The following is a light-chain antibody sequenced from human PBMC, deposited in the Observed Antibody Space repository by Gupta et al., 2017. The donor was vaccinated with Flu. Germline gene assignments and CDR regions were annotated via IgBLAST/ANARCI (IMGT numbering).Light chain of an antibody. V-gene: IGKV3D-15*01. CDR1: TGGSSN. CDR2: GAS. J-gene: IGKJ2*01. CDR3: QQYTNWPYT. Sequence: GYSASRSCSACTGGSSNLAWYQQKPGQAPRLLIYGASTRATGIPARFSGSGSGTDFTLTISSLESEDFAVYYCQQYTNWPYTFGQGTKLEIK.